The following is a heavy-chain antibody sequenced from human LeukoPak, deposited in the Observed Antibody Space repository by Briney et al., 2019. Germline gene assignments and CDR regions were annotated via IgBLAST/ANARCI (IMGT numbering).Heavy chain of an antibody. J-gene: IGHJ4*02. CDR2: IYYSGST. CDR1: GGSISSYY. CDR3: ARGDPRYSRGWYF. Sequence: SETLSLTCTVSGGSISSYYWSWIRQPPGKGLEWIGYIYYSGSTNYNPSLKSRVTISVDTSKNQFSLKLSSVTAADPAVYYCARGDPRYSRGWYFWGQGTLVTVSS. V-gene: IGHV4-59*01. D-gene: IGHD6-19*01.